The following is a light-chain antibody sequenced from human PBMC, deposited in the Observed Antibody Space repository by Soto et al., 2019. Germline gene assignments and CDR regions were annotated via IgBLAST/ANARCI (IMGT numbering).Light chain of an antibody. Sequence: DIQMTQSPSSLSASIGDRVTITCRASQTISRSLNWYQQRPGKAPKLLLYAASSLQTGVPSRFSGSGSGTDFTLTISSLQPEDFATYFCQQSYTTLWTFGQGTKVEIK. V-gene: IGKV1-39*01. CDR1: QTISRS. J-gene: IGKJ1*01. CDR3: QQSYTTLWT. CDR2: AAS.